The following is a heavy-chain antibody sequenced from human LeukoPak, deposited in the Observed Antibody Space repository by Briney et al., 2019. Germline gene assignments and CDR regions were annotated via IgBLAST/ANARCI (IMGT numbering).Heavy chain of an antibody. D-gene: IGHD4-17*01. CDR1: GGTFSSYA. CDR2: IIPIFGTA. V-gene: IGHV1-69*13. Sequence: SVKVSCKASGGTFSSYAISWVRQAPGQGLEWMGGIIPIFGTANYAQEFQGRVTITADESTSTAYMELSSLRSEDTAVYYCARGVTTWYFDYWGQGTLVTVSS. CDR3: ARGVTTWYFDY. J-gene: IGHJ4*02.